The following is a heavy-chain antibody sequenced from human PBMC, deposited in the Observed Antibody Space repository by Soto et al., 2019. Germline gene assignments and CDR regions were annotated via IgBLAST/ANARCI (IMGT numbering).Heavy chain of an antibody. CDR2: INHRGST. V-gene: IGHV4-34*01. Sequence: SETPSLTSTVSCGSISSYYWSWIRQPPGEGLEWFGEINHRGSTNYNPSLRSRLTISIDTSKNQFSLKLSSVTAADTAIYYCARDSLGIAVLGTGRSKNNWFDPWGQGTLVTVSS. J-gene: IGHJ5*02. CDR3: ARDSLGIAVLGTGRSKNNWFDP. D-gene: IGHD6-19*01. CDR1: CGSISSYY.